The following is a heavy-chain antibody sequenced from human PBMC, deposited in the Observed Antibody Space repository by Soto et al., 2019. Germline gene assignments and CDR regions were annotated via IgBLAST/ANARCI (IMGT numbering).Heavy chain of an antibody. CDR3: AKEKGEVGLPLFEY. Sequence: EVQLLESGGGLVQPGGSLRLSCAASGFTFSSYAMSWVRQAPGKGLEWVSGISGSGDAYYTDSVKGRFTISRDNSRNTLFLQMKSLRVEDTAVYFCAKEKGEVGLPLFEYWGQGILVTVSS. CDR1: GFTFSSYA. CDR2: ISGSGDA. V-gene: IGHV3-23*01. J-gene: IGHJ4*02.